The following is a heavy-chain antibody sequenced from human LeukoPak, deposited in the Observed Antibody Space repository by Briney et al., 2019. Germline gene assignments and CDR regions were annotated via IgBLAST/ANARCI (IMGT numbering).Heavy chain of an antibody. CDR2: ISGSGGSR. V-gene: IGHV3-23*01. D-gene: IGHD1-26*01. CDR1: GFTFSTYG. J-gene: IGHJ1*01. CDR3: ANLREWELLDLFNL. Sequence: GGSLRLSCAASGFTFSTYGMSWVRQAPGKGLEWVSGISGSGGSRFYTDSVKGRFTIYRDNSKNTLYLQMNSLRAEDTAVYYCANLREWELLDLFNLWGEGTLVTVS.